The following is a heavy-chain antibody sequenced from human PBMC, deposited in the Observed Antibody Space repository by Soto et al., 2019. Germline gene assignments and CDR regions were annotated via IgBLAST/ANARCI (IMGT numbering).Heavy chain of an antibody. CDR1: GYTLTELS. CDR3: GIFPLGRFLEGLLDLDNWFDP. V-gene: IGHV1-24*01. Sequence: ASVKVSCKVSGYTLTELSMHWVRQAPGKGLEWTGGFDPEDGETIYAQKFQGRVTMTEDTSTDTAYMELSSLRSEDTAVYYCGIFPLGRFLEGLLDLDNWFDPWGQGTLVTVSS. D-gene: IGHD3-3*01. CDR2: FDPEDGET. J-gene: IGHJ5*02.